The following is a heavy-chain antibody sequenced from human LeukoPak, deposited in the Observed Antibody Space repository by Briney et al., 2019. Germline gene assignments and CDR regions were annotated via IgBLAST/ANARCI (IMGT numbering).Heavy chain of an antibody. D-gene: IGHD2-2*01. CDR3: ARDPTGYCSSTSCSDAFDI. Sequence: ASVKVSCKASGGTFSSYAISWVRQAPGQGLERMGGIIPIFGTANYAQKFQGRVTITADKSTSTAYMELSSLRSEDTAVYYCARDPTGYCSSTSCSDAFDIWGQGTMVTVSS. V-gene: IGHV1-69*06. CDR2: IIPIFGTA. J-gene: IGHJ3*02. CDR1: GGTFSSYA.